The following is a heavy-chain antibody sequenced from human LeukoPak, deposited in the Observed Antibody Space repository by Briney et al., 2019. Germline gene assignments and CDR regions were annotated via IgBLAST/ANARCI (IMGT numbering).Heavy chain of an antibody. J-gene: IGHJ4*02. V-gene: IGHV3-30*18. Sequence: GGSLRLSCAASGFTFSSYGMHWVRQAPGKGLEWVAVISYDGSNKYYADSVKGRFTISRDNSKNTLYLQMNSLRAEDTAVYYCAKVKAAAGGIDYWGQGTLVTVSS. D-gene: IGHD6-13*01. CDR1: GFTFSSYG. CDR3: AKVKAAAGGIDY. CDR2: ISYDGSNK.